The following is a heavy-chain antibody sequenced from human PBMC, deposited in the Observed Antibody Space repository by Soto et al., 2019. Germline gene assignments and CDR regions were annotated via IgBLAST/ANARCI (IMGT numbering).Heavy chain of an antibody. CDR2: IYYSGST. V-gene: IGHV4-59*08. Sequence: SETLSLXCTVSGGSISSYYWSWIRQPPGKGLEWIGYIYYSGSTNYNPSLKSRVTISVDTSKNQFSLKLSSVTAADTAVYYCARSNSPDYYYYYMDVWGKGTTVTVSS. CDR1: GGSISSYY. J-gene: IGHJ6*03. D-gene: IGHD2-8*01. CDR3: ARSNSPDYYYYYMDV.